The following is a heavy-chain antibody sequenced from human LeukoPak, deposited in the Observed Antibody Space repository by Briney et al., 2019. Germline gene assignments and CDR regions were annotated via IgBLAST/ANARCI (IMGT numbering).Heavy chain of an antibody. V-gene: IGHV4-39*07. D-gene: IGHD2-2*01. CDR1: GGSISSGDYY. CDR3: ARRTRTYCSSTSCYGALLG. CDR2: IYYSGST. J-gene: IGHJ4*02. Sequence: SETLSLTCTVSGGSISSGDYYWGWVRQPPGKGLEWIGSIYYSGSTYYSPSLKSRVTISVDTSKNQFSLKLSSVTAADTAVYYCARRTRTYCSSTSCYGALLGWGQGTLVTVSS.